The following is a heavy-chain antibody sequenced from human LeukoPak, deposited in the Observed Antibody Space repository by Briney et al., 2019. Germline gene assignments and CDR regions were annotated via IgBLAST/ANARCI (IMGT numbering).Heavy chain of an antibody. CDR2: INHSGST. CDR1: GGSFSGYY. J-gene: IGHJ4*02. Sequence: SETLSLTCAVYGGSFSGYYWSWIRQPPGKGLEWIGEINHSGSTNYNPSLKSRVTISVDKSKNQFSLELSSVTAAGTAVYYCARARYDILTGYYNGFDYWGQGTLVTVSS. CDR3: ARARYDILTGYYNGFDY. V-gene: IGHV4-34*01. D-gene: IGHD3-9*01.